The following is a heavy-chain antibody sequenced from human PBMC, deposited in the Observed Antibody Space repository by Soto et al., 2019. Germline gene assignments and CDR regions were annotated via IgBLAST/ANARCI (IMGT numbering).Heavy chain of an antibody. V-gene: IGHV1-69*13. D-gene: IGHD5-18*01. CDR2: IIPIFGTA. CDR3: ARGRGYSYGYGYYFDY. CDR1: GGTFSSYA. Sequence: SVKVSCKASGGTFSSYAISWVRQAPGQGLEWMGGIIPIFGTANYAQKFQGRVTITADESTSTAYMELSSLRSEDTAVYYCARGRGYSYGYGYYFDYWGQGTLVTVSS. J-gene: IGHJ4*02.